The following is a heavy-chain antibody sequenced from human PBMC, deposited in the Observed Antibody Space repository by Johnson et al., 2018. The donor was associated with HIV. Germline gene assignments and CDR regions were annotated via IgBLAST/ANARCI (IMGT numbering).Heavy chain of an antibody. CDR2: ISSDGSND. Sequence: QVQLVESGGGAVQPGRSLRLSCAASGFTFSSYPMHWVRQAPGKGLEWVAVISSDGSNDTYTDSVKGRFIISRHNSNNTLFLHMSGLRGEDTAVYYCAKSPGKDHGGKSGAFDIWGQGTMVTVSS. D-gene: IGHD4-23*01. V-gene: IGHV3-30*18. CDR3: AKSPGKDHGGKSGAFDI. CDR1: GFTFSSYP. J-gene: IGHJ3*02.